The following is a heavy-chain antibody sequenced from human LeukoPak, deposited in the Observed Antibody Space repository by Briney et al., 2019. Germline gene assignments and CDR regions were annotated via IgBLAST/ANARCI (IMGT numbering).Heavy chain of an antibody. CDR1: GYSFTSYW. CDR3: ARHRYCSTPACYDMGGY. CDR2: IYPGDSDT. V-gene: IGHV5-51*01. D-gene: IGHD2-2*01. J-gene: IGHJ4*02. Sequence: GESLKISCKGSGYSFTSYWIAWARQMPGRGLEWMGTIYPGDSDTRYSPSFQGQVTISADKSINTAYLQWSSLKASDTALYYCARHRYCSTPACYDMGGYWGQGTLVVVSS.